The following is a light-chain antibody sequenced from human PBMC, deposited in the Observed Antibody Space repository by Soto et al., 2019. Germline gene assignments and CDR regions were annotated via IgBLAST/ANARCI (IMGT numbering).Light chain of an antibody. J-gene: IGKJ3*01. V-gene: IGKV4-1*01. CDR3: QQYYSTPLT. CDR2: WAS. CDR1: QSVLYSSNNKNY. Sequence: DIVMTQSPDSLAVSLGERATINCKSSQSVLYSSNNKNYLAWYQQKPGQPPKLLIYWASTRESGVPDRFSGSGSGTDFTLTISSHQAGDVAVYYCQQYYSTPLTFGPGTKVDIK.